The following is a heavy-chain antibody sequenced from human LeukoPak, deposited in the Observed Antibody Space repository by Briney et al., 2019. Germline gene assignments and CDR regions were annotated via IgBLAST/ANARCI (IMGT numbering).Heavy chain of an antibody. V-gene: IGHV4-34*01. J-gene: IGHJ4*02. D-gene: IGHD5-24*01. CDR1: GGSFSGYY. CDR2: INHSGST. Sequence: SETLSITCAVYGGSFSGYYWSWIRQPPGKGLEWIGEINHSGSTNYNPSLKSRVTISVDTSKNQFSLKLSSVTAADTAVYYCARGWLQLFDYWGQGTLVTVSS. CDR3: ARGWLQLFDY.